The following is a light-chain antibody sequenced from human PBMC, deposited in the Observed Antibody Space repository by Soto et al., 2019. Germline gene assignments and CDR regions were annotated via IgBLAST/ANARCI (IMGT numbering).Light chain of an antibody. V-gene: IGLV1-51*02. J-gene: IGLJ1*01. CDR1: SSSIGNNY. Sequence: QSALTQPPSVSAAPGPKVILSCSGSSSSIGNNYVSWYQQLPGTAPKLLIYESNRRPLGISDRFSASKSGTSATLGISGLQSGDEADYYCGSWDNSLSGFVFGTGTKLTVL. CDR2: ESN. CDR3: GSWDNSLSGFV.